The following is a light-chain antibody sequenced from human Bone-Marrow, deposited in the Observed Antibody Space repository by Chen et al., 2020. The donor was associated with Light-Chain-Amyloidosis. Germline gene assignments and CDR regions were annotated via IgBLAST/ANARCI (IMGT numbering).Light chain of an antibody. CDR2: EDD. CDR3: QSYQGSGEGV. Sequence: NFMLTQPHSVSESPGKTVIISCTRSSGSIATNYVQWYQQRPGSSPTTVIYEDDQRPSGVPDRFSGSSDRASNSASLTISGLKTEDDADYYCQSYQGSGEGVFGGGTKLTVL. CDR1: SGSIATNY. J-gene: IGLJ3*02. V-gene: IGLV6-57*01.